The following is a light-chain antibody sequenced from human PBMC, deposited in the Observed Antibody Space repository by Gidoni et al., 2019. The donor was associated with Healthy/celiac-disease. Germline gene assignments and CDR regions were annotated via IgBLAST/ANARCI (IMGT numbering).Light chain of an antibody. CDR3: AAWDDSLSGLYV. J-gene: IGLJ1*01. CDR1: SSTIGSNY. V-gene: IGLV1-47*01. Sequence: QSVLTQPPSASGPPGQSVTISCSGSSSTIGSNYVYWYQQLPGTAPKLLIYRNNQRPSGVPDRFSGSKSGTSASLAISGLRSEDEADYYCAAWDDSLSGLYVFGTGTKVTVL. CDR2: RNN.